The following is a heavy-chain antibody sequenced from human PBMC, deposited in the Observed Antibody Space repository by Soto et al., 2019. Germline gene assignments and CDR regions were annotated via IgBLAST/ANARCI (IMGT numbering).Heavy chain of an antibody. J-gene: IGHJ4*02. CDR1: GFTFSSYG. D-gene: IGHD2-15*01. CDR2: IWYDGSNK. V-gene: IGHV3-33*01. CDR3: ASESGVVVAATRYFDY. Sequence: QVKLVESGGGVVQPGRSLRLSCAASGFTFSSYGMHWVRQAPGKGLEWVAVIWYDGSNKYYADAVKGRFTISRDNSKNTLYLQMNSLRAEYTAVYYCASESGVVVAATRYFDYWGQGTLVTVSS.